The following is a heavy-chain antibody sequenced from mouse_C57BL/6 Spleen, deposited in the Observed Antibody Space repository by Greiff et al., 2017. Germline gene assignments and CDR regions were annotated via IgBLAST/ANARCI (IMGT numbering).Heavy chain of an antibody. V-gene: IGHV7-3*01. D-gene: IGHD1-1*01. CDR2: IRNKDNGYTT. CDR3: ARYYYYGSSYFFDY. Sequence: EVQRVESGGGLVQPGGSLSLSCAASGFTFTDYYMSWVRQPPGKALEWLGFIRNKDNGYTTEYSASVNGRFTISRDNSQSILYLQMNALRAEDSATYYCARYYYYGSSYFFDYWGQGTTLTVSS. J-gene: IGHJ2*01. CDR1: GFTFTDYY.